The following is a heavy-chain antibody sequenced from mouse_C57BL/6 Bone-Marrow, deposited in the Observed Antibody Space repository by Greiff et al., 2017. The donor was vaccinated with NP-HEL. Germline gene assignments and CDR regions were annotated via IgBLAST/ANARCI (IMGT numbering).Heavy chain of an antibody. D-gene: IGHD1-1*01. CDR2: ISYDGSN. CDR1: GYSITSGYY. V-gene: IGHV3-6*01. Sequence: DVQLQESGPGLVKPSQSLSLTCSVTGYSITSGYYWNWIRQFPGNKLEWMGYISYDGSNNYNPSLKNRISITRDTSKNQFFLKLNSVTTEDTATYYCARGSYYGSWFAYWGQGTLVTVSA. CDR3: ARGSYYGSWFAY. J-gene: IGHJ3*01.